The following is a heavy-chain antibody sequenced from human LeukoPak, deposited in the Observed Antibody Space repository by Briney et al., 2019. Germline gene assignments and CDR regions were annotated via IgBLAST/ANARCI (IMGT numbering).Heavy chain of an antibody. D-gene: IGHD5-18*01. CDR2: ISSSGSTA. CDR3: ARGQLCLDN. Sequence: GGSLRLSWAASGFTFSDYYMSWIRQAQGKGLEWVSYISSSGSTANYADSVRGRVTISRDNAKNSLYVQVDSLRAKDTAVYYCARGQLCLDNWGQGTLVTVSS. J-gene: IGHJ4*02. V-gene: IGHV3-11*01. CDR1: GFTFSDYY.